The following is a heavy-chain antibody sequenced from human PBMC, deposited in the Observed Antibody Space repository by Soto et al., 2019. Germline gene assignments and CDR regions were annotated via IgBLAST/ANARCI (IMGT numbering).Heavy chain of an antibody. Sequence: ASVKVSCKASAYTFTGYYMHWVRQAPGQGLEWMGWINPNSGGTNYAQKFQGRVTMTRDTSISTAYMELNRLRSDDTAVYYCAREGGSYLGYYYGIDVWGQGTTVTVSS. CDR2: INPNSGGT. J-gene: IGHJ6*02. CDR3: AREGGSYLGYYYGIDV. V-gene: IGHV1-2*02. CDR1: AYTFTGYY. D-gene: IGHD1-26*01.